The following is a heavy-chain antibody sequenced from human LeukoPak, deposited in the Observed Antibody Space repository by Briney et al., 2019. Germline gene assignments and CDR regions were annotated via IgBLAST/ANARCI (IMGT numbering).Heavy chain of an antibody. Sequence: GGSLRLSCAASGFTFSSYWMHWVRQAPGKGLVCVSRIKSDGSSTSYADSVKGRFTISRDDAKNTLYLQMNSLRAEDTAVYYCARAYNSHFDYWGQGALLTVSS. J-gene: IGHJ4*02. CDR2: IKSDGSST. V-gene: IGHV3-74*01. CDR1: GFTFSSYW. CDR3: ARAYNSHFDY. D-gene: IGHD1-1*01.